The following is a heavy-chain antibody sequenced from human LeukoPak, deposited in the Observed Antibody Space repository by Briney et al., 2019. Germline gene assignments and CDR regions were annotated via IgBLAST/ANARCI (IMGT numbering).Heavy chain of an antibody. CDR3: AKSSYYDASGYYREYYFDY. D-gene: IGHD3-22*01. CDR1: RFTFSSYG. J-gene: IGHJ4*02. Sequence: GGSLRLSCAASRFTFSSYGMSWVRQAPGKGLEWVSSISGSGGSTYYADSVKGRFTISRDNSKNTLYLQMDSLRDEDTAVYYCAKSSYYDASGYYREYYFDYWGQGTLVTVSS. CDR2: ISGSGGST. V-gene: IGHV3-23*01.